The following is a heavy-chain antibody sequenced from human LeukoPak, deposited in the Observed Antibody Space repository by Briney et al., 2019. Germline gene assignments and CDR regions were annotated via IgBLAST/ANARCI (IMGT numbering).Heavy chain of an antibody. CDR3: ARVYYVWGSYRYVIDY. CDR1: GYTFTSYG. D-gene: IGHD3-16*02. V-gene: IGHV7-4-1*02. Sequence: GASVKVACKASGYTFTSYGISWVRQAPGQGLEWMGWINTNTGNPTYAQGFTGRFVFSLDTSVSTAYLQISSLKAEDTAVYYCARVYYVWGSYRYVIDYWGQGTLVTVSS. CDR2: INTNTGNP. J-gene: IGHJ4*02.